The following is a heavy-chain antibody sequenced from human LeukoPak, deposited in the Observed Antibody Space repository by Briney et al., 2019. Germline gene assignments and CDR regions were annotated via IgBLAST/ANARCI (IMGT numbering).Heavy chain of an antibody. CDR1: GYTFTSYD. J-gene: IGHJ4*02. CDR2: MNPNSGNT. Sequence: ASVKVSCKASGYTFTSYDINWVRQATGQGLEWMGWMNPNSGNTGYAQKFQGRVTITRNTSISTAYMELSSLRSEDTAVYYCARALTQTYYDFWSGYYSLDYWAREPWSPSPQ. CDR3: ARALTQTYYDFWSGYYSLDY. D-gene: IGHD3-3*01. V-gene: IGHV1-8*03.